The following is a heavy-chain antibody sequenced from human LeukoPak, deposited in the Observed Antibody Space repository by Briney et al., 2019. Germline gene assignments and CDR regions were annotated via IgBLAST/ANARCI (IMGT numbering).Heavy chain of an antibody. CDR2: INPNSGGT. Sequence: ASVKVSCKASGYTFTCYYMHWVRQAPGQGLEWMGWINPNSGGTNYAQKFQGRVTMTRDTSISTAYMELSRLRSDDTAVYYCARDGGGLTDIHADYWGQGTLVTVSS. CDR1: GYTFTCYY. V-gene: IGHV1-2*02. J-gene: IGHJ4*02. CDR3: ARDGGGLTDIHADY. D-gene: IGHD3-16*01.